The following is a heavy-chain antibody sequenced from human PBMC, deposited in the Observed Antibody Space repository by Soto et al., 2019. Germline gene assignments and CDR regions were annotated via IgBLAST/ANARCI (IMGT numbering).Heavy chain of an antibody. V-gene: IGHV5-51*01. CDR3: ARTAAAGKYYYGVDV. CDR1: GYSFTSYW. Sequence: HGESLKISCKGSGYSFTSYWIGWVRQMPGKGLEWMGIIYPGDSDTRYSPSFQGQVTISADKSISTAYLQWGSLKASDTAIYYCARTAAAGKYYYGVDVWGQGTTVTVSS. J-gene: IGHJ6*02. CDR2: IYPGDSDT. D-gene: IGHD6-13*01.